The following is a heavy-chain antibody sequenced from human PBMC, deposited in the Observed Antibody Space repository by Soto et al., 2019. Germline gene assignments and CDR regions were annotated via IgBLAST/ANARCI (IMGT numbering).Heavy chain of an antibody. CDR2: ISAYNGNT. J-gene: IGHJ4*02. D-gene: IGHD2-15*01. Sequence: EASVKVSCKASGYTFTSYGISWVRQAPGQGLEWMGWISAYNGNTNYAQKLQGRVTMTTDTSTSTAYMELRSLRSDDTAVYYCARTIVVVVAATPGYTFDYWGQGTLVTVSS. V-gene: IGHV1-18*01. CDR1: GYTFTSYG. CDR3: ARTIVVVVAATPGYTFDY.